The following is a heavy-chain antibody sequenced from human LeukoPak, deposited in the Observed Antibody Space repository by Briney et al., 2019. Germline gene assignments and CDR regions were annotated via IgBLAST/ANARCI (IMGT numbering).Heavy chain of an antibody. Sequence: GGSLRLSCAASGFTVSSNYMSWVRQAPGKGLEWVSVIYSGGSTYYADSVKGRFTISRDNSKNTLYLQMNSLTAEDTAVYYCARDQEYSGSYYRYFDFWGQGALVTVSS. V-gene: IGHV3-53*01. J-gene: IGHJ4*02. CDR2: IYSGGST. CDR3: ARDQEYSGSYYRYFDF. D-gene: IGHD1-26*01. CDR1: GFTVSSNY.